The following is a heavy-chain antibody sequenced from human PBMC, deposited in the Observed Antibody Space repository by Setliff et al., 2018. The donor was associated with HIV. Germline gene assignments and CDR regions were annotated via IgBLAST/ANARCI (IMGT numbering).Heavy chain of an antibody. J-gene: IGHJ4*02. Sequence: SETLSLTCTVSVGSITRYYWSWIRQSLGKGLEWIGYIYISGSTDYSPSLKSRVTISADTSKNQVSLKLTSVTAADSAVYYCARKDWSVAALEYWGQGTLVTVSS. CDR1: VGSITRYY. V-gene: IGHV4-4*09. D-gene: IGHD3-9*01. CDR3: ARKDWSVAALEY. CDR2: IYISGST.